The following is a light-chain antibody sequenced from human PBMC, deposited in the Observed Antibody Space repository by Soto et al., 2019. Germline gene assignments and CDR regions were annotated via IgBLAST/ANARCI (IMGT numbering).Light chain of an antibody. Sequence: DIQMTQSPSSLSASVGDSVTITCQASQDISNYLNWYQQKPGKAPKLLIYDTSNLETGVPSRFSGSGSETDFTFTIDRLQPEDFATYYCQQYDNFPPTFGGGTRVEIK. CDR1: QDISNY. J-gene: IGKJ4*01. V-gene: IGKV1-33*01. CDR3: QQYDNFPPT. CDR2: DTS.